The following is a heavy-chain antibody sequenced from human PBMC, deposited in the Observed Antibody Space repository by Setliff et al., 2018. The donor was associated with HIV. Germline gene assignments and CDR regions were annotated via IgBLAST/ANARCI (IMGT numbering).Heavy chain of an antibody. V-gene: IGHV4-39*01. Sequence: SETLSLTCTVSGGSISSSSYYWGWIRQPPGKGLEWIGSIYYSGSTYHNPSLKSRLTISVDTSKNQFSLWLSSVTAADTAVYYCTGDYNSGSHRFDYWGQGTPVTVSS. D-gene: IGHD3-10*01. CDR1: GGSISSSSYY. CDR3: TGDYNSGSHRFDY. CDR2: IYYSGST. J-gene: IGHJ4*02.